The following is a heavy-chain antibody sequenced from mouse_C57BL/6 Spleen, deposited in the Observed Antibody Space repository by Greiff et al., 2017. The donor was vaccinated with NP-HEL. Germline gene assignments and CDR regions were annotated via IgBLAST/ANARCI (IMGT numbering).Heavy chain of an antibody. J-gene: IGHJ3*01. CDR2: ISDGGSYT. D-gene: IGHD1-1*01. V-gene: IGHV5-4*03. Sequence: EVKLVESGGGLVKPGGSLKLSCAASGFTFSSYAMSWVRQTPEKRLEWVATISDGGSYTYYPDNVKGRFTISRDNAKNNLYLQMSHLKSEDSAMYSCARALYYYGSSYFAYWGQGTLVTVSA. CDR3: ARALYYYGSSYFAY. CDR1: GFTFSSYA.